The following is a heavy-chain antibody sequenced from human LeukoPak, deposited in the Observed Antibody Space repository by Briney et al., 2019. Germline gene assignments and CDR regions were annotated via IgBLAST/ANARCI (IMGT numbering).Heavy chain of an antibody. V-gene: IGHV3-20*04. J-gene: IGHJ6*03. Sequence: PGGSLRLSCAASGFTFDDYGMSWVRHAPGKGLEWVSGINWNGGSTGYADSVKGRFTISRDNSKNTLYLQMNSLRAEDTAVYYCARGAGLGRYIAARVRVFYPMDVWGKGTTVTVSS. CDR3: ARGAGLGRYIAARVRVFYPMDV. CDR2: INWNGGST. CDR1: GFTFDDYG. D-gene: IGHD6-6*01.